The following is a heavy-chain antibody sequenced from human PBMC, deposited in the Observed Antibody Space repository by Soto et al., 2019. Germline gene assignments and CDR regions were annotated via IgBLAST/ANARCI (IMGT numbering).Heavy chain of an antibody. CDR1: GGSVSSGSYY. CDR2: IYYSGST. V-gene: IGHV4-61*01. D-gene: IGHD1-26*01. J-gene: IGHJ4*02. CDR3: ARDLGGSYPDY. Sequence: QVQLQESGPGLVKPSETLSLTCTVSGGSVSSGSYYWSWIRQPPGKGLEWIGYIYYSGSTNYNPSLKSRVTISVDTSKNQFSLKLSSVTAAVTAVYYCARDLGGSYPDYWGQGTLVTVSS.